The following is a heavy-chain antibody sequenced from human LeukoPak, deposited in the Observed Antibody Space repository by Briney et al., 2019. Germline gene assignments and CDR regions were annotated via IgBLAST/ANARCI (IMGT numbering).Heavy chain of an antibody. CDR3: ARDYYGSGSYYNYYYGMDV. Sequence: GRSLRLSCAASGFTFSSYGMHWVRQAPGKGLEWVAVISYDGSSKYYADSVKGRFIISRDNPKNTLYLEMNSLRAEDTAVYYCARDYYGSGSYYNYYYGMDVWGQGTTVTVSS. J-gene: IGHJ6*02. CDR2: ISYDGSSK. D-gene: IGHD3-10*01. V-gene: IGHV3-30*03. CDR1: GFTFSSYG.